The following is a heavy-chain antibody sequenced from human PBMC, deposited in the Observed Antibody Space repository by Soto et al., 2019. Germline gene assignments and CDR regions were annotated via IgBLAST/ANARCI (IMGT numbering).Heavy chain of an antibody. V-gene: IGHV3-66*01. J-gene: IGHJ3*02. Sequence: PGGSLRLSCAASGFTVSSNYMSWVRQAPGKGLEWVSVIYSGGSTYYADSVKGRFTISRDNSKNTLYLQMNSLRAEDTAVYYCARVSYYDILTGYPDAFDIWGQGTMVTVSS. CDR2: IYSGGST. D-gene: IGHD3-9*01. CDR1: GFTVSSNY. CDR3: ARVSYYDILTGYPDAFDI.